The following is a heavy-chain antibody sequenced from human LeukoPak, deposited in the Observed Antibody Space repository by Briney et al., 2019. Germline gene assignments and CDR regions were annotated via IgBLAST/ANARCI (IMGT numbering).Heavy chain of an antibody. Sequence: TSETLSLTCTVSSGSISSSNYYWSWLRQPAGGGLEWIGRISTIGITNYNPSLISRVTISIDTSKNQFSLKLSSVTAADTAVYYCVKAAVAVDYWGQGTLVTVSS. J-gene: IGHJ4*02. CDR2: ISTIGIT. V-gene: IGHV4-61*02. CDR3: VKAAVAVDY. CDR1: SGSISSSNYY. D-gene: IGHD6-19*01.